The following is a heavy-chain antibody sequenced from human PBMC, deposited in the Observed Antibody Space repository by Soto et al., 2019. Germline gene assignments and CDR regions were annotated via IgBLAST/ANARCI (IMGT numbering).Heavy chain of an antibody. CDR1: GGSISSSSYY. CDR2: IYYSGST. CDR3: ARTRVTGTTFFRWFDP. V-gene: IGHV4-39*01. D-gene: IGHD1-7*01. Sequence: SETLSLTCTVSGGSISSSSYYWGWIRQPPGKGLEWIGSIYYSGSTYYNPSLKSRVTISVDTSKNQFSLKLSSVTAADTAVYYCARTRVTGTTFFRWFDPWGQGTLVTVSS. J-gene: IGHJ5*02.